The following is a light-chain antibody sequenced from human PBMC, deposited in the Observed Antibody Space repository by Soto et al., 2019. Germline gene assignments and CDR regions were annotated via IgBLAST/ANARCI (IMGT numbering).Light chain of an antibody. CDR1: QSVSSN. V-gene: IGKV3-15*01. CDR3: QQYNNWPRT. Sequence: EIVMTQSPGTLSVSPGERATLSFRASQSVSSNLAWYQQKAGQAPRLLIHGATTRATGIPARFSGSGSGTEFTLTISSLQSEDFAVYYCQQYNNWPRTFGQGTKVDIK. CDR2: GAT. J-gene: IGKJ1*01.